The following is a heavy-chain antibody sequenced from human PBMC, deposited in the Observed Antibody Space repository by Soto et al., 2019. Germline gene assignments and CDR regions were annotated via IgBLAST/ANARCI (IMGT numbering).Heavy chain of an antibody. CDR2: ISSSGSTI. D-gene: IGHD4-17*01. CDR3: ARATVTTWGHYYYGMDV. Sequence: VQLVETGGGLIQPGGSLRLSCAASGFTVSSNYMSWIRQAPGKGLEWVSYISSSGSTIYYADSVKGRFTISRDNAKNSLYLQMNSLRAEDTAVYYCARATVTTWGHYYYGMDVWGQGTTVTVSS. V-gene: IGHV3-11*01. CDR1: GFTVSSNY. J-gene: IGHJ6*02.